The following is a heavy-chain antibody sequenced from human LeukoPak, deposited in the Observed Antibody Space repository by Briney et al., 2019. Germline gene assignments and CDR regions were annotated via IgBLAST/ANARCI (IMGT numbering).Heavy chain of an antibody. CDR1: GGSISSYY. D-gene: IGHD3-22*01. CDR2: IYTSGST. Sequence: SETLSLTCTVSGGSISSYYWSWIRQPAGKGLEWIGRIYTSGSTNYNPSLKSRVTISVDTSKNQFSLNLNSVTAADTAVYYCAREKDYYDSSGYFDYWGQGTLVAVSS. J-gene: IGHJ4*02. CDR3: AREKDYYDSSGYFDY. V-gene: IGHV4-4*07.